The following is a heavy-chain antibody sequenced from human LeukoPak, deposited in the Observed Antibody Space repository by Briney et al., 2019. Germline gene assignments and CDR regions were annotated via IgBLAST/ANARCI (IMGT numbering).Heavy chain of an antibody. V-gene: IGHV3-21*01. CDR3: ARIGVERELAY. CDR1: GFTFSNYS. D-gene: IGHD1-26*01. Sequence: GGSLRLSCAASGFTFSNYSMNWVRQAPGKGLEWVSSISSSSSYIYYADSVKGRFTISRDNAKNSLYLQMNSLRAEDTAVYYCARIGVERELAYWGQGTLVTVSS. J-gene: IGHJ4*02. CDR2: ISSSSSYI.